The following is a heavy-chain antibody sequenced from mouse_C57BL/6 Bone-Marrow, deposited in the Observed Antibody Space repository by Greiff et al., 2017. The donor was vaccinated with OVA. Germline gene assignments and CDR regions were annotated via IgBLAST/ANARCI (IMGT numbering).Heavy chain of an antibody. V-gene: IGHV1-72*01. CDR1: GYTFTSYW. D-gene: IGHD1-1*01. CDR2: IDPNSGGT. CDR3: AREVHNYYGSSYYYAMDY. Sequence: QVQLQQPGAELVKPGASVKLSCKASGYTFTSYWMHWVKQRPGRGLEWIGRIDPNSGGTKYNEKFKSKATLTVDKPSSTAYMQLSSLTAEDSAVYYCAREVHNYYGSSYYYAMDYWGQGTSVTVSS. J-gene: IGHJ4*01.